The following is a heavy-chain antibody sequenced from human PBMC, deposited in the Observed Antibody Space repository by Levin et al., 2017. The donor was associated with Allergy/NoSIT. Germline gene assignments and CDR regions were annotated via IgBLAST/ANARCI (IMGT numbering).Heavy chain of an antibody. V-gene: IGHV4-34*01. CDR3: ARGRLRYFDWLLDYFDY. J-gene: IGHJ4*02. CDR2: INHSGST. D-gene: IGHD3-9*01. CDR1: GGSFSGYY. Sequence: SCAVYGGSFSGYYWSWIRQPPGKGLEWIGAINHSGSTNYNPSLKSRVTISVDTSKNQFSLKLSSVTAADTAVYYCARGRLRYFDWLLDYFDYWGQGTLVTVSS.